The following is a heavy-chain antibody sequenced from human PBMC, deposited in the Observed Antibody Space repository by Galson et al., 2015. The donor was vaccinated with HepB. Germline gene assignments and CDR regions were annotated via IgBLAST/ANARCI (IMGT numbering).Heavy chain of an antibody. CDR3: ARGHPTAAGINWFDP. Sequence: ETLSLTCAVYGGSFSGYYWSWIRQPPGKGLEWIGEINHSGSTNYNPSLKSRVTISVDTSKNQFSLKLSSVTAADTAVYYCARGHPTAAGINWFDPWGQGTLVTVSS. J-gene: IGHJ5*02. CDR2: INHSGST. CDR1: GGSFSGYY. V-gene: IGHV4-34*01. D-gene: IGHD6-13*01.